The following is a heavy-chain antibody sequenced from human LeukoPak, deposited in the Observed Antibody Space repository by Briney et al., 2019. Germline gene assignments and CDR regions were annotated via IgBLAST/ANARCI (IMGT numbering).Heavy chain of an antibody. J-gene: IGHJ4*02. CDR3: AKSYDSSGYYYYVDY. CDR1: GFTFSTYG. V-gene: IGHV3-33*06. CDR2: IWYDGSNK. D-gene: IGHD3-22*01. Sequence: GRSLRLSCAASGFTFSTYGMHRVRQAPGKGLEWVAVIWYDGSNKHYADSVKGRFTISRDNSKNTVYLQMNSLRDEDTAVYYCAKSYDSSGYYYYVDYWGQGTLVTVSS.